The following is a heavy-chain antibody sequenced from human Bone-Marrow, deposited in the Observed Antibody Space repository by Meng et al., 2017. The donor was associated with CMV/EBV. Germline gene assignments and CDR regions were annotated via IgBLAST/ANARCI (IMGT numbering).Heavy chain of an antibody. D-gene: IGHD5-24*01. V-gene: IGHV1-69*04. Sequence: SVKVFCKASGGTFSSYTISWVRQAPGQGLEWMGRIIPILGIANYAQKFQGRVTITADKSTSTAYMELSSLRSEDTAVYYCARDRMLQRGWFDPWGQGTLVTVSS. J-gene: IGHJ5*02. CDR3: ARDRMLQRGWFDP. CDR1: GGTFSSYT. CDR2: IIPILGIA.